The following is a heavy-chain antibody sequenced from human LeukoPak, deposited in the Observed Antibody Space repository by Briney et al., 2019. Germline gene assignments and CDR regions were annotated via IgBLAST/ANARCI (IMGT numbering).Heavy chain of an antibody. CDR2: IYYSGST. D-gene: IGHD3-22*01. V-gene: IGHV4-59*01. J-gene: IGHJ2*01. CDR1: GGSISSYY. CDR3: ARLGSSGYYYVPPAWYFDL. Sequence: SETLSLTCTVSGGSISSYYWSWIRQPPGKGLEWIGYIYYSGSTNYNPSLKSRVTISVDTSKNQFSLKLSSVTAADTAVYYCARLGSSGYYYVPPAWYFDLWGRGTLVTVSS.